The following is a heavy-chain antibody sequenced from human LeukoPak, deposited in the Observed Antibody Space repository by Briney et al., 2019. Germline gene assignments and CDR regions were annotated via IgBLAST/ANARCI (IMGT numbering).Heavy chain of an antibody. CDR2: VSGGGSST. Sequence: GGSLRLSCAASGFTFSSYAMSWVRQAPGKGLEWVSAVSGGGSSTYYADSVKGRFTISRDNSKNTLYLQMNSLRAEDTAVYYCPRGGGASFFDYWGQGTLVTVSS. V-gene: IGHV3-23*01. J-gene: IGHJ4*02. CDR3: PRGGGASFFDY. CDR1: GFTFSSYA.